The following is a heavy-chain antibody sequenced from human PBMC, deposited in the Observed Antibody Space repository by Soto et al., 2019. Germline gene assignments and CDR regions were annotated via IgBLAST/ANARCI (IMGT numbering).Heavy chain of an antibody. CDR3: ARDKIIGLFDY. J-gene: IGHJ4*02. CDR2: INHSGST. D-gene: IGHD2-15*01. CDR1: GGSFSGYY. Sequence: SETLSLTCAVYGGSFSGYYWTWIRQPPGTGLEWIGEINHSGSTNYNPSLKSRVTISVDTSKNQFSLKLTSVTAADTAVYYCARDKIIGLFDYWGQGTLVTVSS. V-gene: IGHV4-34*01.